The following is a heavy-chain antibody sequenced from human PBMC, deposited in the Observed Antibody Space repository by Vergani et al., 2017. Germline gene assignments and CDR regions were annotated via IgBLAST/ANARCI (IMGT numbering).Heavy chain of an antibody. CDR3: AREYSSSMGFLAY. D-gene: IGHD6-6*01. CDR2: IYTSEST. Sequence: QVQLQESGPGLVTPSETLSLTCIVSGVSISPYYSSWIRQPAGKGLEWIGRIYTSESTNYNPSLKSRVTMSVDTSKNQFSLKLSSVTAADTAVYYCAREYSSSMGFLAYWGQGTLVTVSS. CDR1: GVSISPYY. J-gene: IGHJ4*02. V-gene: IGHV4-4*07.